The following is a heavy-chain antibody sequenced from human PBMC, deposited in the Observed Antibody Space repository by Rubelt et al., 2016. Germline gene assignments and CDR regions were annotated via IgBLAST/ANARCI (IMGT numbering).Heavy chain of an antibody. CDR3: ARYGYSSVTFPFDY. D-gene: IGHD5-18*01. Sequence: EVQLVQSGAEVKQPGESLRISCKGSGYSFTSYWISWVRQMPGKGLEWMGRIDPSDSYTDYSPSFQGHVTISADKSTSTAYLQWSGLKASGTAMYYCARYGYSSVTFPFDYWGQGSLVTVSS. V-gene: IGHV5-10-1*01. CDR1: GYSFTSYW. J-gene: IGHJ4*02. CDR2: IDPSDSYT.